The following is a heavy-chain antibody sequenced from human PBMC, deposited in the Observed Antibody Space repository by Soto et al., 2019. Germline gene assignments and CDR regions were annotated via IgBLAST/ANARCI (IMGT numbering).Heavy chain of an antibody. J-gene: IGHJ5*02. D-gene: IGHD1-26*01. CDR3: GRELRTTFYSGWQNWFDP. Sequence: QVQLVQSGAEVKKPGSSVKVSCKASGGTFSNYAISWVRQAPGQGLEWMGGIIPLSGIINYAQNFHGRVTITADESTTTAYMELSSLRSEDTAIYYCGRELRTTFYSGWQNWFDPWGQGTLVTVSS. CDR1: GGTFSNYA. CDR2: IIPLSGII. V-gene: IGHV1-69*01.